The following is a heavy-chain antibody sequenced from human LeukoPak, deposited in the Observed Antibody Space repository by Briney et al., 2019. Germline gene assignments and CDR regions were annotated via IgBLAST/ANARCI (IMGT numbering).Heavy chain of an antibody. D-gene: IGHD3-9*01. V-gene: IGHV3-23*01. CDR2: ISGSDEPT. CDR3: ARECFRALAGYLDY. Sequence: GGSLRLSCAASGFTFSDHAMTWVRQAPGKGLEWVSGISGSDEPTYCADSEKGRFTIFRDNSRNTLFLHMNSLRVEDTAVYFCARECFRALAGYLDYWGQGSLVIVSS. CDR1: GFTFSDHA. J-gene: IGHJ4*02.